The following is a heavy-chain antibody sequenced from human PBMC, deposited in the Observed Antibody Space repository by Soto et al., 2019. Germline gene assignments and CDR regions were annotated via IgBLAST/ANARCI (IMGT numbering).Heavy chain of an antibody. V-gene: IGHV4-61*05. D-gene: IGHD3-10*01. CDR2: IYYIGNT. Sequence: SETLSLTCTVSGGSISTRSSYWGRIRQPPGKGLEWIGYIYYIGNTNYNPSLKSRVTISVDTSKNQFSLKLSSVTAADTAVYYCARGSGIRYYFDYWGQGTLVTVSS. J-gene: IGHJ4*02. CDR1: GGSISTRSSY. CDR3: ARGSGIRYYFDY.